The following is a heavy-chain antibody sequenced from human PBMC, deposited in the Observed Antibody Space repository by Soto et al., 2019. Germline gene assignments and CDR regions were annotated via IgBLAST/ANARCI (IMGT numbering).Heavy chain of an antibody. V-gene: IGHV4-34*01. J-gene: IGHJ6*02. CDR2: INHSGTT. D-gene: IGHD2-21*02. CDR1: GGSFSGFY. Sequence: SETLSLTCAVSGGSFSGFYWTWIRQPPGEGLEWIGEINHSGTTNFNPSLRSRLTISLDSSKKHFSLKLTSMTAADAAVYYCARADRTLVTSYGLDVRGQGTTGTASS. CDR3: ARADRTLVTSYGLDV.